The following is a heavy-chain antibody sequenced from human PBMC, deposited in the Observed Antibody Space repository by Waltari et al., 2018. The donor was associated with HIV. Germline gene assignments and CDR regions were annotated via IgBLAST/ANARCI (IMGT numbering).Heavy chain of an antibody. Sequence: EVQLVQSGAEVKKPGESLKISCKGSGYSFTSYWIGWVRQMPGKGLEWMGIIYPGDSDIRYSPSFQGQVTISADKSISTAYLQWSSLKASDTAMYYCARQGSSTSSPYRDYFDYWGQGTLVTVSS. CDR3: ARQGSSTSSPYRDYFDY. CDR2: IYPGDSDI. CDR1: GYSFTSYW. D-gene: IGHD2-2*01. J-gene: IGHJ4*02. V-gene: IGHV5-51*01.